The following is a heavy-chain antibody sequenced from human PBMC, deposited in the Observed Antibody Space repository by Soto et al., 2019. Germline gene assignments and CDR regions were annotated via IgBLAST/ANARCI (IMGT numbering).Heavy chain of an antibody. CDR1: GYTFTSYG. Sequence: ASVKVSCKASGYTFTSYGISWVRQAPGQGLEWMGWISAYNGNTNYAQKLQGRVTMTTDTSTSTAYMELRSLRSEDTAVYYCARDPYYYGSGSYYPSYYYYGMDVWGQGTTVTVSS. V-gene: IGHV1-18*01. D-gene: IGHD3-10*01. J-gene: IGHJ6*02. CDR2: ISAYNGNT. CDR3: ARDPYYYGSGSYYPSYYYYGMDV.